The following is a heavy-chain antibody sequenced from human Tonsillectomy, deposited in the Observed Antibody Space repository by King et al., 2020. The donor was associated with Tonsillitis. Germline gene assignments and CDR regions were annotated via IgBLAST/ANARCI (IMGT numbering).Heavy chain of an antibody. J-gene: IGHJ4*02. V-gene: IGHV4-31*03. CDR1: GGSISSGDYC. CDR2: IFYSGST. Sequence: QLQESGPGLAKPSQTLSLTCTVSGGSISSGDYCWSWIRQHPGKGLEWIGYIFYSGSTYHNPSLKSRVSMSVDTSKNQFSLKLSSVTAADTAVYYCARCGVVIKGFDYWGQGALVTVSS. CDR3: ARCGVVIKGFDY. D-gene: IGHD3-3*01.